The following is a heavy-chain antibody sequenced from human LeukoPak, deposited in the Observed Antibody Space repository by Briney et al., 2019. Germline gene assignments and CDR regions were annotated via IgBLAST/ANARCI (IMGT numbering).Heavy chain of an antibody. CDR3: ARVGGRDRFDY. CDR1: GGSVSSGRDY. J-gene: IGHJ4*02. CDR2: VHYSGST. Sequence: SETLSLTCTVSGGSVSSGRDYWTWIRQPPGKGLEWIGYVHYSGSTNYNPSLKSRVTISIDTSKNQFSLKLSSVTAADTAIYHCARVGGRDRFDYWGQGTLVTVSS. D-gene: IGHD1-14*01. V-gene: IGHV4-61*01.